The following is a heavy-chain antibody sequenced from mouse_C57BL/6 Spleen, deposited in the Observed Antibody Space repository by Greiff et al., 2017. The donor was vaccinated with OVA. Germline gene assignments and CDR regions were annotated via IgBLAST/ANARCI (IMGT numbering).Heavy chain of an antibody. J-gene: IGHJ2*01. CDR2: IYPRDGST. CDR1: GYTFTSYN. V-gene: IGHV1-85*01. CDR3: ARQELAYYFDY. D-gene: IGHD4-1*01. Sequence: VQLQQSGPELVKPGASVKLSCKASGYTFTSYNINWVKQRPGQGLEWIGWIYPRDGSTQYNENFKGKATLTVDTSSSTAYMELHSLTSGDSAVYCCARQELAYYFDYWGQGTTLTVSS.